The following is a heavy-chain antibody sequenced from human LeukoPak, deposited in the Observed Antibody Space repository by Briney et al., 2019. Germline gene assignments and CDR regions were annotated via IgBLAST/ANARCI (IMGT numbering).Heavy chain of an antibody. D-gene: IGHD3-10*01. CDR2: ISYDGHYK. Sequence: GGSLRLSCAASGFTFSNYAMHWVRQAPGKGLEWVEVISYDGHYKYYADSVKGRFTISRDNSKNTLYLQMNSLRPEDTAVYYCARDSGDYYGSGPFDCWGQGSLVIVSS. CDR1: GFTFSNYA. CDR3: ARDSGDYYGSGPFDC. J-gene: IGHJ4*02. V-gene: IGHV3-30*14.